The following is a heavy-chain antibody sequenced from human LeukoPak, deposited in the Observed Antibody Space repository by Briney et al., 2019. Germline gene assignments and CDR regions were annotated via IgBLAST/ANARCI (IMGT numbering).Heavy chain of an antibody. D-gene: IGHD6-13*01. CDR2: ISSSSSYI. J-gene: IGHJ6*03. CDR3: AREDWFVSSSARDYYYYYMDV. CDR1: GFTFSSYS. Sequence: PGGSLRLSCAASGFTFSSYSMNWVRQAPGKGLEWVSSISSSSSYIYYADSVKGRFTISRDNAKNSLYLQMNSLRAEDTAVYYCAREDWFVSSSARDYYYYYMDVWGKGTTVTVSS. V-gene: IGHV3-21*01.